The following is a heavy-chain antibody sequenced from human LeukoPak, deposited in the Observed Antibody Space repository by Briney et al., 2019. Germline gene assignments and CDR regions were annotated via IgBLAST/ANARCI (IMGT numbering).Heavy chain of an antibody. CDR3: ARTSTYYDFWGGYPSGFIDY. Sequence: SETLSLTCAVYGGSFSGYYWSWIRQPPGKGLEWIGEINHSGSTNYNPSLKRRVTISVDTSKNQFSLKLSSVTAADTAMYFCARTSTYYDFWGGYPSGFIDYWGQGTLVTVSS. V-gene: IGHV4-34*01. CDR1: GGSFSGYY. D-gene: IGHD3-3*01. CDR2: INHSGST. J-gene: IGHJ4*02.